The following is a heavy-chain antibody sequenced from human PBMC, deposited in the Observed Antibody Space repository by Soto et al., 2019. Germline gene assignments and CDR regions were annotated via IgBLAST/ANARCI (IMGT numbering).Heavy chain of an antibody. CDR3: ARDNGIAGSFDP. CDR2: ISISSRTI. V-gene: IGHV3-48*02. CDR1: GFTFRSYS. Sequence: EMQLVESGGGLVQPGGALRLSCAASGFTFRSYSMNWVRQAPGKGLEWVSYISISSRTIYYADSVKGLFTISSDDAKNSLYLPMNSLRDEDTSVYYCARDNGIAGSFDPWGQGTLVTVSA. D-gene: IGHD6-13*01. J-gene: IGHJ5*02.